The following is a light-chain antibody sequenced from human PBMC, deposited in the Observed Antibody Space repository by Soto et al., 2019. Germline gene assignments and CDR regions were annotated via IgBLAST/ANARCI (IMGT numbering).Light chain of an antibody. CDR3: QKYNSAPWT. Sequence: DIQMTQSPSSLSASVGDGVTITCRASPGISNYLAWYQQKPGKVPRLLIYAASTLQSGVPSRFSGSVSGTDVTLTISSLQPEDVATYYCQKYNSAPWTFGQGTKVEIK. V-gene: IGKV1-27*01. CDR2: AAS. CDR1: PGISNY. J-gene: IGKJ1*01.